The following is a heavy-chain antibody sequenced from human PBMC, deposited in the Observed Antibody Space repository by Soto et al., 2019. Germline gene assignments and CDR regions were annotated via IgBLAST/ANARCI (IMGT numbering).Heavy chain of an antibody. CDR3: VRGQAIRGLSHYYFDY. Sequence: QVQLVESGGGVVQPGRSLRLSCAASGFSFSSYGMHWVRQAPGKGLEWVTVIWYDGSNKYYADSVKGRFTISRDNSNNTLYLQMNSLRVEDTAVYYCVRGQAIRGLSHYYFDYWGQGTLVTVSS. V-gene: IGHV3-33*01. D-gene: IGHD5-12*01. CDR1: GFSFSSYG. J-gene: IGHJ4*02. CDR2: IWYDGSNK.